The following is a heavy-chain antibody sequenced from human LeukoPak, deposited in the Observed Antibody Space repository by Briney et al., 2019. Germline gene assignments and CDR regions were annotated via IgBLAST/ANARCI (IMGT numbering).Heavy chain of an antibody. CDR1: GGTFSSYA. CDR3: ARDRPHTVAPFLGAFDI. CDR2: IIPIFGTA. J-gene: IGHJ3*02. V-gene: IGHV1-69*05. Sequence: SVKVSCKASGGTFSSYAISWVRQAPGQGLEWMGRIIPIFGTANYAQKFQGRVTITTDESTSTACMELSSLRSEDTAVYYCARDRPHTVAPFLGAFDIWGQGTMVTVSS. D-gene: IGHD4-23*01.